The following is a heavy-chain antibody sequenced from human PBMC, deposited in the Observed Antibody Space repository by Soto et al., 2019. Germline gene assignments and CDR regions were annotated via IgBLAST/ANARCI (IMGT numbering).Heavy chain of an antibody. Sequence: ASVKVSCKASGYTFTSYYLHWVRQAPGQGLEWMGVINPSGGRTSSAQKFQGRVTMTKDTSTSTVYMELSSLRSEDTAVYYCARGFSTYGSRLYDNHFDYWGHGTLVTVSS. CDR2: INPSGGRT. D-gene: IGHD6-13*01. CDR3: ARGFSTYGSRLYDNHFDY. CDR1: GYTFTSYY. V-gene: IGHV1-46*01. J-gene: IGHJ4*01.